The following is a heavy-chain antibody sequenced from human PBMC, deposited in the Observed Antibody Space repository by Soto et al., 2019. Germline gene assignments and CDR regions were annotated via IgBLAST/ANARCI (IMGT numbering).Heavy chain of an antibody. Sequence: SVKVSCKASGGTFSSYAISWVRQAPGQGLEWMGGIIPIFGTANYAQKFQGRVTITADESTSTAYMELSSLRSEDTAVYYCARDRAYGSGTRYGMDVWGQGTTVTVSS. CDR1: GGTFSSYA. J-gene: IGHJ6*02. CDR3: ARDRAYGSGTRYGMDV. D-gene: IGHD3-10*01. V-gene: IGHV1-69*13. CDR2: IIPIFGTA.